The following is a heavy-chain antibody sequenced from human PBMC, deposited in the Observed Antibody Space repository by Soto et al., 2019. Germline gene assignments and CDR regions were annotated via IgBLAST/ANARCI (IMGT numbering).Heavy chain of an antibody. CDR1: GYTFTSYA. CDR2: INAGSGAT. Sequence: GASVKVSCKTSGYTFTSYAVHWVRQAPGQRLEWMGWINAGSGATKYSQNFQDRVTITRDTSATTAYMELSGLRSEDTAVYYCARSSWLVLSSYYGMDVWGQGTTVTVSS. V-gene: IGHV1-3*01. D-gene: IGHD6-19*01. CDR3: ARSSWLVLSSYYGMDV. J-gene: IGHJ6*02.